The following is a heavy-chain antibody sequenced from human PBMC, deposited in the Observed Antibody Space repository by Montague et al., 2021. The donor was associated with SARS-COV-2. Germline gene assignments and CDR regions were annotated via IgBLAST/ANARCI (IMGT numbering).Heavy chain of an antibody. Sequence: SETLSLTCTVSGGSISSSSYYWGWIRQPPGKGLEWIGSIYYSGSTYYNPSLKSRVTISVDTSKNQFSLKLSSVTAADTAVYYRARHPLGYCSSTSCYVGWGQGTLVTVSP. D-gene: IGHD2-2*01. J-gene: IGHJ4*02. CDR2: IYYSGST. CDR3: ARHPLGYCSSTSCYVG. V-gene: IGHV4-39*01. CDR1: GGSISSSSYY.